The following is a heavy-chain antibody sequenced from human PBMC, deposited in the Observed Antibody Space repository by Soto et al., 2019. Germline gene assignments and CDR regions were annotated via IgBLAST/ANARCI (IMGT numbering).Heavy chain of an antibody. CDR2: ISSSSSTI. CDR3: ARVRIVAASNLYGMDV. Sequence: HPGGSLRLSCAASGFTFSGYSMNWVRQAPGKGLEWVSYISSSSSTIYYADSVKGRFTISRDNGENSLHLQMNSLRDEDTAVYYCARVRIVAASNLYGMDVWGQGTTVTVSS. J-gene: IGHJ6*02. V-gene: IGHV3-48*02. CDR1: GFTFSGYS. D-gene: IGHD6-13*01.